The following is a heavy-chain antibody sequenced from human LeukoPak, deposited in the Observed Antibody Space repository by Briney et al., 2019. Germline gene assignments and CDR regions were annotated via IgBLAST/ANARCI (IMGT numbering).Heavy chain of an antibody. Sequence: PGGSLRLSCAASGYTLSSYEIHWVRQAPGKGLEWVSYITSSGDTRQYADSVKGQFTISRDNAKNSLYLQMNSLRAEDTAVYYCVKDLSGTYSLDYWGQGNLVTVSS. CDR1: GYTLSSYE. CDR3: VKDLSGTYSLDY. V-gene: IGHV3-48*03. CDR2: ITSSGDTR. J-gene: IGHJ4*02. D-gene: IGHD1-26*01.